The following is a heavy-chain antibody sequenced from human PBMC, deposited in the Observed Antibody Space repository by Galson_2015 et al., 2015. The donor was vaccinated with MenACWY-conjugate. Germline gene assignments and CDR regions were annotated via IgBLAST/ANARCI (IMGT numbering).Heavy chain of an antibody. Sequence: SLRLSCAASGFTFSSYDMHWVRQLTGKGLQWVSGSETSGDTYYPDSVKGRFTVSRENAKNSLYLQMNSLRAEDTAVYYCVGQRKEVADARTGYYYYGLDVWGQGTTVTVSS. J-gene: IGHJ6*02. V-gene: IGHV3-13*01. D-gene: IGHD2-2*01. CDR2: SETSGDT. CDR3: VGQRKEVADARTGYYYYGLDV. CDR1: GFTFSSYD.